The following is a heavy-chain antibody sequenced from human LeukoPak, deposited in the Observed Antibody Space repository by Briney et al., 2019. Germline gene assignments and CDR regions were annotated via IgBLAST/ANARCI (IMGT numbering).Heavy chain of an antibody. D-gene: IGHD3-22*01. V-gene: IGHV3-21*04. CDR2: ISSSSSYI. J-gene: IGHJ4*02. Sequence: GGSLRLSCAASGFTFSSYIMNWVRQAPGKGLEWVSSISSSSSYIYYADSVKGRFTISRDNAKNSLYLQMNSLRAEDTAVYYCAKFDSSGYPRAPLGYWGQGTLVTVSS. CDR3: AKFDSSGYPRAPLGY. CDR1: GFTFSSYI.